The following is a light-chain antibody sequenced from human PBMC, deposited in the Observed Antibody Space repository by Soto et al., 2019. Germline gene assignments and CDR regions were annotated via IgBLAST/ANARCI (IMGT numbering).Light chain of an antibody. CDR2: DAS. CDR1: QIVGSS. CDR3: HQRSSLFT. V-gene: IGKV3-11*01. J-gene: IGKJ4*01. Sequence: TRSLSPGERSTLSCWVSQIVGSSLAWYQQKPGQAPRLLIYDASNRATGIPARFSGSGSGTDFTLTISSLEPEDFAVYYCHQRSSLFTFGGRTKQDIK.